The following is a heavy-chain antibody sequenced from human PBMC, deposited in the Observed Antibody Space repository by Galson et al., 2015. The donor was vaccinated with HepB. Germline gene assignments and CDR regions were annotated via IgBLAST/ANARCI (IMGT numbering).Heavy chain of an antibody. D-gene: IGHD3-10*01. J-gene: IGHJ5*02. CDR3: ARTPDYGSGSFYNAWFDP. Sequence: SVKVSCKASGYIFNNYAMNWVRQAPGQGLEWMGWINTNTGNPTYAQGFTGRFVFSLDTSVSTTYLQISSLKPEDTAVYYCARTPDYGSGSFYNAWFDPWGQGTLVTVSS. V-gene: IGHV7-4-1*02. CDR2: INTNTGNP. CDR1: GYIFNNYA.